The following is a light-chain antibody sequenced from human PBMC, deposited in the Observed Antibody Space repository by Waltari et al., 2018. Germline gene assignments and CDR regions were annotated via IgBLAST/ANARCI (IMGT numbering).Light chain of an antibody. J-gene: IGKJ4*01. Sequence: DIQLTQSPSFLSASVGDRVTMTCRASQGISSNLAWYQQKPGKAPKLLIYAASTLQSGVPSRFSSSGSWTEFTLTISSLQPEDFATYYCQQLNSYPRTFGGGTKVEIK. CDR2: AAS. CDR1: QGISSN. V-gene: IGKV1-9*01. CDR3: QQLNSYPRT.